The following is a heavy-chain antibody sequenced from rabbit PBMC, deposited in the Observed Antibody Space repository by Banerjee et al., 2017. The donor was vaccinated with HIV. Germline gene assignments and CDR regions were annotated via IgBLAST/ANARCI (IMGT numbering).Heavy chain of an antibody. Sequence: QSLEESGGDLVKPGASLTLTCTASGFSFSSSDYMCWVRQAPGKGLEWIVCIDTGSSGFTYFASWATGRFTCSKTSSTTVTLQMTSLTVADTATYFCARDTGSSFSSYGMDLWGPGTLVTVS. CDR1: GFSFSSSDY. D-gene: IGHD8-1*01. V-gene: IGHV1S40*01. J-gene: IGHJ6*01. CDR3: ARDTGSSFSSYGMDL. CDR2: IDTGSSGFT.